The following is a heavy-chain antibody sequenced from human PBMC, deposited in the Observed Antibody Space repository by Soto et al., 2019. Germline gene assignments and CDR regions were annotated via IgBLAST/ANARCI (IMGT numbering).Heavy chain of an antibody. D-gene: IGHD1-26*01. CDR2: INHSGST. V-gene: IGHV4-34*01. Sequence: ASATLSLSCAVYGKSFGGHCWILVRMPPGKGLEWIGEINHSGSTNYNPSLKSRVTISVDTSKNQFSLKLSSVTAADTAVYYCARGRLGWELPLYYYSYCMDVGGQGTTVT. J-gene: IGHJ6*02. CDR3: ARGRLGWELPLYYYSYCMDV. CDR1: GKSFGGHC.